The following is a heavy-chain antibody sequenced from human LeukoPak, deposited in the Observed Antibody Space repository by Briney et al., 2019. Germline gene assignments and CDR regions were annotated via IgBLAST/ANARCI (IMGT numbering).Heavy chain of an antibody. J-gene: IGHJ4*02. CDR2: IKQDGREK. CDR3: ARDRLYYDISTGYVPLDY. Sequence: PGGSLRLSCAASGFPFSDYWMTWVRQAPGKGLEWVANIKQDGREKFYLDSVKGRFTISRDDTKNSLYLQMSSLRVEDTAVYFCARDRLYYDISTGYVPLDYWCLGTLVTVSS. D-gene: IGHD3-9*01. CDR1: GFPFSDYW. V-gene: IGHV3-7*01.